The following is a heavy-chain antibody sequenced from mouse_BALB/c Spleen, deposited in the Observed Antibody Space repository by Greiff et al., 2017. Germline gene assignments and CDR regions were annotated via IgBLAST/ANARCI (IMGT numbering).Heavy chain of an antibody. V-gene: IGHV5-4*02. Sequence: EVQVVESGGGLVKPGGSLKLSCAASGFTFSDYYMYWVRQTPEKRLEWVATISDGGSYTYYPDSVKGRFTISRDNAKNNLYLQMSSLKSEDTAMYYCARDPRYGYWYFDVWGAGTTVTVSS. CDR1: GFTFSDYY. D-gene: IGHD2-14*01. CDR2: ISDGGSYT. CDR3: ARDPRYGYWYFDV. J-gene: IGHJ1*01.